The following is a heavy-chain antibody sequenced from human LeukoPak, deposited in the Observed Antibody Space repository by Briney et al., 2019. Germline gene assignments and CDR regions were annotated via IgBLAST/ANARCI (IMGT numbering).Heavy chain of an antibody. CDR3: ARDWDEFAARPNAFDI. Sequence: PSETLSLTCAVYGGSFSGYYWSWIRQPPGKGLEWIGEINHSGSTNYNPSLKSRVTISVDTSKNQFSLKLSSVTAADTAVYYCARDWDEFAARPNAFDIWDQGTMVTVSS. D-gene: IGHD6-6*01. J-gene: IGHJ3*02. CDR1: GGSFSGYY. V-gene: IGHV4-34*01. CDR2: INHSGST.